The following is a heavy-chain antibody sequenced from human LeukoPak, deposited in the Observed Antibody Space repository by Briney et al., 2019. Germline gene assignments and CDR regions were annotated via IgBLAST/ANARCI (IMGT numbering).Heavy chain of an antibody. CDR3: ARVLHSSGYYGDY. CDR1: RYTFTSYD. D-gene: IGHD3-22*01. CDR2: MNPNSGNT. Sequence: ASVKVSCKASRYTFTSYDINWVRQATGQGLEWMGWMNPNSGNTGYAQKFQGRVTITRNTSISTAYMELSSLRSEDTAVYYCARVLHSSGYYGDYWGQGTLVTVSS. V-gene: IGHV1-8*03. J-gene: IGHJ4*02.